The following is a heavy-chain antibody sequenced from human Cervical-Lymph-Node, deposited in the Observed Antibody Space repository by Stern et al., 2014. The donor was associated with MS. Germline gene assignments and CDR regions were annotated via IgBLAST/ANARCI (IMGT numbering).Heavy chain of an antibody. CDR1: GYNFRTYW. V-gene: IGHV5-51*01. CDR2: IFPGDSDV. J-gene: IGHJ6*02. D-gene: IGHD5-18*01. Sequence: EMQLVESGAEVKKPGESLRISCTGSGYNFRTYWIGWVRQMPGKGLEWMGIIFPGDSDVRYSPSFQGQVTISVDKSTSTVYLQWSNLRASDTAIYYCARHGYTNYYYGMDVWGQGTTLSVSS. CDR3: ARHGYTNYYYGMDV.